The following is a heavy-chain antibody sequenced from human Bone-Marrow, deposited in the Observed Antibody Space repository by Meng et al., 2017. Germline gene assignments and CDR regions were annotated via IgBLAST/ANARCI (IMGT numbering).Heavy chain of an antibody. CDR2: IYYSGST. J-gene: IGHJ4*02. Sequence: GSLRLSCTVSGGSISSSSYYWGWIRQPPGKGLEWIGSIYYSGSTYYNPSLKSRVTISVDTSKNQFSLKLSSVTAADTAVYYCARDYGGNYYFDYWGQGTLVTVSS. CDR3: ARDYGGNYYFDY. V-gene: IGHV4-39*07. CDR1: GGSISSSSYY. D-gene: IGHD4-23*01.